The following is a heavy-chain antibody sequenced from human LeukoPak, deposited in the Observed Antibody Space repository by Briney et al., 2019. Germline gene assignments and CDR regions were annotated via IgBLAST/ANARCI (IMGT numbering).Heavy chain of an antibody. D-gene: IGHD1-26*01. Sequence: PSETLSLTCTVSGGSISSGVYYWSWIRQHSGKGLEWIGYIYYSGSTNYNPSLKSRVTISVDTSKNQFSLKLSSVTAADTAVYYCARVSYSVGAYGEADYWGQGTLVTVSS. V-gene: IGHV4-61*08. J-gene: IGHJ4*02. CDR2: IYYSGST. CDR1: GGSISSGVYY. CDR3: ARVSYSVGAYGEADY.